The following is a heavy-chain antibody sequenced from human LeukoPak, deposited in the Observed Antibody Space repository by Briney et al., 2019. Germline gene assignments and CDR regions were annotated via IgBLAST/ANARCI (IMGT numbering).Heavy chain of an antibody. Sequence: GGSLRLSRAASGFTFSSYWMHWVRQAPGKGLVWVSRINSDGSSTSYADSVKGRFTISRDNAKNTLYLQMNSLRAEDTAVYYCARVVQNYYYYMDVWGKGTTVTVSS. D-gene: IGHD2-15*01. CDR1: GFTFSSYW. CDR2: INSDGSST. J-gene: IGHJ6*03. V-gene: IGHV3-74*01. CDR3: ARVVQNYYYYMDV.